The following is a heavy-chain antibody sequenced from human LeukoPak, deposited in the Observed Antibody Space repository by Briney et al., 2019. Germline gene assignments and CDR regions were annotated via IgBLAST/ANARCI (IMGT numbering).Heavy chain of an antibody. CDR2: IYYSGST. J-gene: IGHJ4*02. Sequence: PSETLSLTCTVSGGSISSHYWSWIRQPPGKGLEWIGSIYYSGSTNYNPSLKSRVTISVDTSKNQFSLKLSSVTAADTAVYYCARHKLAVAVIDYWGQGTLVTVSS. V-gene: IGHV4-59*08. D-gene: IGHD6-19*01. CDR3: ARHKLAVAVIDY. CDR1: GGSISSHY.